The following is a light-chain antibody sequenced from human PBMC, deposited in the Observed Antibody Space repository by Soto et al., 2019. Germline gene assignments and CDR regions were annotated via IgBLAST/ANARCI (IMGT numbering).Light chain of an antibody. CDR2: DVS. CDR3: CSYAGRYIWV. J-gene: IGLJ3*02. Sequence: QSALTQPRSVSGSPGQSVTISCTGASSDVGGSNYVSWYQQHPGKAPKVMIYDVSERPSGVPDRFSGSRSGNTASLTISGLQAEDEADYYCCSYAGRYIWVFGGGTQLTVL. CDR1: SSDVGGSNY. V-gene: IGLV2-11*01.